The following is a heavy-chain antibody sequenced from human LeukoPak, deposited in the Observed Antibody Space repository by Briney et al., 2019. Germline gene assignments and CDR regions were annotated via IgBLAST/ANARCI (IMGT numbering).Heavy chain of an antibody. Sequence: GGSLRLSCAASGFIFSGYWMTWVRQAPGKGLEWVANIKQDGSVKYYVDSVKGRFTISRDNAKNSLYLQMNSLRAEDTAVYYCARDLDSSGWYGYFDYWGQGTLVTVSS. J-gene: IGHJ4*02. V-gene: IGHV3-7*01. CDR1: GFIFSGYW. D-gene: IGHD6-19*01. CDR3: ARDLDSSGWYGYFDY. CDR2: IKQDGSVK.